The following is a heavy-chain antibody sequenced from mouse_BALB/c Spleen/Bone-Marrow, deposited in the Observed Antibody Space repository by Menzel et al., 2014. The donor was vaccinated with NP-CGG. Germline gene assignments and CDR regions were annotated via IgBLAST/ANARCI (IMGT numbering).Heavy chain of an antibody. D-gene: IGHD2-1*01. J-gene: IGHJ3*01. V-gene: IGHV14-3*02. CDR1: GFNIKDTY. CDR2: IDPANGNT. CDR3: ARNGNYGAWFAY. Sequence: EVKLLESGAELVKPGASVKLSCTASGFNIKDTYMHWVKQRPEQGLEWIGRIDPANGNTKYDPKFQGKATITADTSSNTAYLQLSSLTSEDTAVYYCARNGNYGAWFAYWGQGTLATVSA.